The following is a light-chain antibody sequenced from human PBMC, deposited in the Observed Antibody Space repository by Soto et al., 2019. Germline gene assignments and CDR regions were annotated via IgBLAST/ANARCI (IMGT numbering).Light chain of an antibody. J-gene: IGKJ4*01. V-gene: IGKV1-12*01. Sequence: DIQITQSPSSVSAAVGDRVTITCRASQGVSNWLTWYQQKPGKAPKLLIYAATTLQSGVPSRFSGSESGPDFTLTISSLQPEDFATYYCQQANDFPLTFGGGTKVEIK. CDR3: QQANDFPLT. CDR1: QGVSNW. CDR2: AAT.